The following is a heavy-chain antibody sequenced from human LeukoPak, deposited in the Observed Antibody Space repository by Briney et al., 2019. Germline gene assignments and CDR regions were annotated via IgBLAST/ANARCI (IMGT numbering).Heavy chain of an antibody. J-gene: IGHJ4*02. CDR3: ARARQHHWGDHNFDY. V-gene: IGHV1-69*06. Sequence: SVKVSCKASGGTFSSYAISWVRQAPGQGLEWMGGIIPIFGTANYAQKFQGRVTITADKSTSTAYMELSSLRSEDTAVYYCARARQHHWGDHNFDYWGQGTLVTVSS. D-gene: IGHD7-27*01. CDR2: IIPIFGTA. CDR1: GGTFSSYA.